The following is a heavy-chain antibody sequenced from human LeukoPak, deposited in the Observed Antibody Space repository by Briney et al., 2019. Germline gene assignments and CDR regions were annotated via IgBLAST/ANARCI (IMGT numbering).Heavy chain of an antibody. CDR2: IWYDGSNK. Sequence: GGSLRLSFAASGFTFSSYGMPGVRQPPGKGLEWVAIIWYDGSNKYYADSVKGRFTISRDNSKNTLYLQMNSLRAEDTAVYYCARGRYYLDSWGQGTLVTVSS. J-gene: IGHJ4*02. CDR3: ARGRYYLDS. V-gene: IGHV3-33*01. CDR1: GFTFSSYG. D-gene: IGHD3-3*01.